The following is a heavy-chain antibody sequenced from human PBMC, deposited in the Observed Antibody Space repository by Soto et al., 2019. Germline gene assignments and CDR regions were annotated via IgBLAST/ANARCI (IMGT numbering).Heavy chain of an antibody. J-gene: IGHJ6*02. V-gene: IGHV1-58*01. Sequence: SVKVSCKASGFTFTSSAVQWVRQARGQRLEWIGWIVVGSGNTNYAQKFQERVTITRDMSTSTAYMELSSLRSEDTAVYYCAAGDYGQYYYYYYGMDVWGQGTTVTVSS. CDR3: AAGDYGQYYYYYYGMDV. CDR1: GFTFTSSA. D-gene: IGHD4-17*01. CDR2: IVVGSGNT.